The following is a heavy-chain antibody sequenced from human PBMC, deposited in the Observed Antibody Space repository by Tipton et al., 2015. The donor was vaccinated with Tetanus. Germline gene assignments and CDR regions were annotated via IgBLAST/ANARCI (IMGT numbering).Heavy chain of an antibody. CDR2: ISGSGEIV. CDR1: GFIFSNNS. Sequence: SLRLSCAASGFIFSNNSMNWVRQAPGKGLDWVSHISGSGEIVHYADSVKGRFTISRDNSKNSLYLQMNSLRAEDTALYYCAKGGGGTSSWPFDYWGQGTLVTVSS. D-gene: IGHD6-13*01. J-gene: IGHJ4*02. V-gene: IGHV3-48*01. CDR3: AKGGGGTSSWPFDY.